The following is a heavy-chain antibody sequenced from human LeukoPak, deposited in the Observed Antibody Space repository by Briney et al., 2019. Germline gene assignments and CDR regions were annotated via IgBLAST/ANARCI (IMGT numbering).Heavy chain of an antibody. J-gene: IGHJ4*02. CDR1: GGSFSGYY. V-gene: IGHV4-34*01. CDR3: ARRLKTGTTLVSYFDY. Sequence: SETLSLACAVYGGSFSGYYWSWIRQPPGKGMEWIGEINHSGSANYNPSLKSRVTISVDTSKNQFSLKLSSVTATYTAVDYCARRLKTGTTLVSYFDYWGQGTLVTVSS. CDR2: INHSGSA. D-gene: IGHD1-1*01.